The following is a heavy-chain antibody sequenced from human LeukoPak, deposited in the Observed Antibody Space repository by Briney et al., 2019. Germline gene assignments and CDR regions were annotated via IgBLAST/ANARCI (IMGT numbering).Heavy chain of an antibody. CDR3: AREAASLVRGIMSANDY. J-gene: IGHJ4*02. CDR2: IKQDGSEK. CDR1: GFTFSSYW. V-gene: IGHV3-7*01. D-gene: IGHD3-10*01. Sequence: GGSLRLSCAASGFTFSSYWMTWVRQAPGKGLEWVANIKQDGSEKNCVDSVKGRFTISRDNAKNSLYLQMNSLRGEDTALYYCAREAASLVRGIMSANDYWGQGTLVTVSS.